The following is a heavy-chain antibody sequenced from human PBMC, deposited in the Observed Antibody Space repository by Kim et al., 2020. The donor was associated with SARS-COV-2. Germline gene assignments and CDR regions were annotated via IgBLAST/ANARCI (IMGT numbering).Heavy chain of an antibody. CDR2: ISGSGGST. D-gene: IGHD3-22*01. J-gene: IGHJ3*02. Sequence: GGSLRLSCAASGFTFSSYAMSWVRQAPGKGLEWVSAISGSGGSTYYADSVKGRFTISRDNSKNTLYLQMNSLRAEDTAVYYCAKWWSTPYDSSVAFDIWGQGTMVTVSS. CDR3: AKWWSTPYDSSVAFDI. CDR1: GFTFSSYA. V-gene: IGHV3-23*01.